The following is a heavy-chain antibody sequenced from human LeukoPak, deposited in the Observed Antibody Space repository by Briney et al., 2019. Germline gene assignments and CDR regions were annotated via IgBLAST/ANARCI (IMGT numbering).Heavy chain of an antibody. J-gene: IGHJ6*02. CDR1: GFTFSSYE. CDR2: ISSSGSTI. Sequence: PGGSLRLSCAASGFTFSSYEMNWVRQAPGKGLEWVSYISSSGSTIYYADSVKGRFTISRDNAKNSLYLQMNSLRAEDTAVYYCAGDLLLWFGELFSDYYYYGMDVWGQGTTVTVSS. V-gene: IGHV3-48*03. D-gene: IGHD3-10*01. CDR3: AGDLLLWFGELFSDYYYYGMDV.